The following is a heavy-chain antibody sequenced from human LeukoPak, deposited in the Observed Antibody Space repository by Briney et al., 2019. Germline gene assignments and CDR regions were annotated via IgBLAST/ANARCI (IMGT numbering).Heavy chain of an antibody. CDR3: ARANGGGAYYPFDY. Sequence: HGASVKVSCKASGYSFTGYYIHWVRQAPGQGLEWMGWINPYSGDTDSAQKFQGRVAVTRDTSITTAYTDLSRLTSDDTAVYYCARANGGGAYYPFDYWGQGALVTVSS. D-gene: IGHD4-17*01. V-gene: IGHV1-2*02. J-gene: IGHJ4*02. CDR1: GYSFTGYY. CDR2: INPYSGDT.